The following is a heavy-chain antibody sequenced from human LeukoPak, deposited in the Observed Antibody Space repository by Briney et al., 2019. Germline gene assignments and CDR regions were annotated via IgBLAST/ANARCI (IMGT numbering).Heavy chain of an antibody. CDR1: GGSMNTHY. D-gene: IGHD3-10*01. J-gene: IGHJ3*02. CDR3: VRGFDI. Sequence: SETLSLTCSVSGGSMNTHYWNWIRQPAGKGLEWIGRIYTSGSTNHNPSLKSRVIMSLDTSKSQFSLSLSSVTAADTAVYFGVRGFDIWGQGKMVIVS. CDR2: IYTSGST. V-gene: IGHV4-4*07.